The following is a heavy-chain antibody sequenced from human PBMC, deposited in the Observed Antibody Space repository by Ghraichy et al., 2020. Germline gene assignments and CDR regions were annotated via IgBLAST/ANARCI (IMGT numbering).Heavy chain of an antibody. CDR3: TRPECYSYSSDDH. CDR1: GFTFSAST. D-gene: IGHD3-22*01. Sequence: GGSLRLSCAASGFTFSASTIHWVRQASGKGLEWVGRIKSKANSYATVYAASLKGRFTISSDDSKNTAYLQMNSLETEDTSVYYCTRPECYSYSSDDHWGQGTLVTVSS. J-gene: IGHJ4*02. V-gene: IGHV3-73*01. CDR2: IKSKANSYAT.